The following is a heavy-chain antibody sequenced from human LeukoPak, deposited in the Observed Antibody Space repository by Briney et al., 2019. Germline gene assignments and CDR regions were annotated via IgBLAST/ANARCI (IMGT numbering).Heavy chain of an antibody. CDR3: ARADNWNAAGSFDY. CDR1: GYTFTGYY. V-gene: IGHV1-18*04. Sequence: ASVKVSCKASGYTFTGYYMHWVRQAPGQGLEWMGWISAYNGNTNYAQKLQGRVTMTTDTSTSTAYMELRSLRSDDTAVYYCARADNWNAAGSFDYWGQGTLVTVSS. D-gene: IGHD1-1*01. J-gene: IGHJ4*02. CDR2: ISAYNGNT.